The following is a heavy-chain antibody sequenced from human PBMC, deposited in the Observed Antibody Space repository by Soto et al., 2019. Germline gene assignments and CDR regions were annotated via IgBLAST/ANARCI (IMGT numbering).Heavy chain of an antibody. CDR2: IYYSGST. J-gene: IGHJ5*02. CDR1: GGSISSGGYY. D-gene: IGHD2-2*01. V-gene: IGHV4-31*03. CDR3: ATSSTSCYDCYAFDP. Sequence: PSETLSLTCTVSGGSISSGGYYWSWIRQHPGKGLEWIGYIYYSGSTYYNPSLKSRVTISVDTSKNQFSLKLSSVTVADTAVYYCATSSTSCYDCYAFDPWGQGTLVTVSS.